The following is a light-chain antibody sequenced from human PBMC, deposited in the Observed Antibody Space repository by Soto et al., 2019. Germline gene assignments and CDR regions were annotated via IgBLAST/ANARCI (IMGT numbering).Light chain of an antibody. CDR1: SDDVGTYKL. CDR3: CSYACSSTFVV. CDR2: EGT. J-gene: IGLJ2*01. V-gene: IGLV2-23*03. Sequence: QSALTQPASVSGSPGQSITISFTGTSDDVGTYKLVSWYQHHPGKVPRLMIYEGTKRPSGGSDRFSGSKSGNTASLTISGLQTDDEADYYCCSYACSSTFVVFGGGTKLTVL.